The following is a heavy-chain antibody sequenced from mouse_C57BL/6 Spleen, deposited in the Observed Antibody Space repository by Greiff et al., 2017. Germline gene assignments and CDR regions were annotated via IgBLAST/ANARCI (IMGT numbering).Heavy chain of an antibody. J-gene: IGHJ2*01. V-gene: IGHV10-1*01. D-gene: IGHD1-1*01. CDR2: IRSKSNNYAT. CDR1: GFSFNTYA. CDR3: VRQGYYGYFDY. Sequence: EVQRVESGGGLVQPKGSLKLSCAASGFSFNTYAMNWVRQAPGKGLEWVARIRSKSNNYATYYADSVKDRFTISRDDSESMLYLQMNNLKTEDTAMYYCVRQGYYGYFDYWGQGTTLTVSS.